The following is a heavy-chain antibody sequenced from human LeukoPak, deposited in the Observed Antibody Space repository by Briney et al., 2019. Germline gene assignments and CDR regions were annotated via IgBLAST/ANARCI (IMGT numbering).Heavy chain of an antibody. V-gene: IGHV3-30*04. J-gene: IGHJ3*01. Sequence: GGSLRLSSAASGFTFNTYALHWVRQAPGKGLEWVALISYDGGNKDSADSVKGRFTISRDNSKNTLYLQMSSLRTEDTAVYYCARGIAQTTLNAFDLWGQGTVVTVSS. CDR3: ARGIAQTTLNAFDL. D-gene: IGHD4-11*01. CDR1: GFTFNTYA. CDR2: ISYDGGNK.